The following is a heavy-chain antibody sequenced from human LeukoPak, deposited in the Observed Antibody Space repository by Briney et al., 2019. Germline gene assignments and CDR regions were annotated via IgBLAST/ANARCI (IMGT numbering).Heavy chain of an antibody. Sequence: GGSLRLSCAASGFSFSSYAMHWVRQAPGKGLEWVSGISGSGGSSYYVDSVKGRFTISRDNSKNTLYLQMNSLRAEDTAVYYCAKDKLIAARLSLFDCWGQGTLVTVSS. J-gene: IGHJ4*02. V-gene: IGHV3-23*01. CDR2: ISGSGGSS. CDR3: AKDKLIAARLSLFDC. D-gene: IGHD6-6*01. CDR1: GFSFSSYA.